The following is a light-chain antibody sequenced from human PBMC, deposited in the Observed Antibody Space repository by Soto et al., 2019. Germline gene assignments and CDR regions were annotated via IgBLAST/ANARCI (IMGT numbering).Light chain of an antibody. CDR3: SSYTTTKTLV. V-gene: IGLV2-14*03. Sequence: QSALTQPASVSGSPGQSITLSCTGSSSDVGAFDYVCWFQQHPGKAPKVMIYDVNIRPSGVPNRFSGSKSGNTASLTISGLQAEDEAVYYWSSYTTTKTLVFGGGTKLTVL. CDR2: DVN. J-gene: IGLJ3*02. CDR1: SSDVGAFDY.